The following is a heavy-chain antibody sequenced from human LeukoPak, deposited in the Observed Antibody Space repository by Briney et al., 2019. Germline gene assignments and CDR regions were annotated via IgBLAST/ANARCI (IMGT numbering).Heavy chain of an antibody. D-gene: IGHD3-3*01. CDR2: IDGGGTNT. V-gene: IGHV3-23*01. Sequence: GGSLRLSCAASGFTFKRYHMSWVRQAPGKGLDWVSSIDGGGTNTYYADSVKGRFTISRDNSKNRLYLQMNSLRAEDTAVYYCAKDPPCSECLYWYFDLWGRGTLVTVSS. J-gene: IGHJ2*01. CDR3: AKDPPCSECLYWYFDL. CDR1: GFTFKRYH.